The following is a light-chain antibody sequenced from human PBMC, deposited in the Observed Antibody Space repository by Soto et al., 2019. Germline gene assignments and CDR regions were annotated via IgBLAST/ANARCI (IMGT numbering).Light chain of an antibody. CDR3: QHYNSYSEA. CDR2: KAS. V-gene: IGKV1-5*03. CDR1: QTISSW. Sequence: IQMTXSXSXXXGXXXYXVTIXCRASQTISSWLAWYQQKPGKAPKLLIYKASTLKSGVPSRFSGSGSGTEFTLTISSLQPDDFATYYCQHYNSYSEAFGQGTKVDI. J-gene: IGKJ1*01.